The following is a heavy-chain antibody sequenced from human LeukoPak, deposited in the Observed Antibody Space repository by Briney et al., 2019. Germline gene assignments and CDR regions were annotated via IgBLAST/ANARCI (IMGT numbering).Heavy chain of an antibody. D-gene: IGHD3-9*01. Sequence: SETLSLTCTVSGGSISTGSYSWNWIRQPAGKGLEWIGRIYTSGSTNYNPSLKSRVTTSVDTSKNQFSLKLSSVTAADTAVYYCARHRQLRYFDWFPPLGDMDVWGKGTTVTISS. CDR1: GGSISTGSYS. CDR2: IYTSGST. CDR3: ARHRQLRYFDWFPPLGDMDV. V-gene: IGHV4-61*02. J-gene: IGHJ6*03.